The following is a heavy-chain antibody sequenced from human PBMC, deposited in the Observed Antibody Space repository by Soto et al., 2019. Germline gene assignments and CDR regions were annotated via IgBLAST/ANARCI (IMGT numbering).Heavy chain of an antibody. Sequence: QVQLQESGPGLVKPSETLSLTCTVSSDSIAGENWWSWVRQPPGMGLEWIGEIFHTGGTNYNPSHKSRANMEVDKSKNQFSLNLISATAADTAVYYCARVFSSGSGWMYYFDFWGQGTLVSVSS. D-gene: IGHD6-25*01. CDR2: IFHTGGT. CDR1: SDSIAGENW. V-gene: IGHV4-4*02. CDR3: ARVFSSGSGWMYYFDF. J-gene: IGHJ4*02.